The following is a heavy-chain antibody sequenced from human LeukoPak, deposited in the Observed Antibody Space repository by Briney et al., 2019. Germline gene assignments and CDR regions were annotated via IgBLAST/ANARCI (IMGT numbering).Heavy chain of an antibody. CDR1: GYTFTGYY. J-gene: IGHJ4*02. Sequence: ASVKVSCQASGYTFTGYYMHWVRQAPGQGLEWMGWINPNSGGTNYAQKFQGRVTMTRDTSISTAYMELSRLRSDDTAVYYCARVPMVRGVIPYWGQGTLVTVSS. D-gene: IGHD3-10*01. CDR3: ARVPMVRGVIPY. CDR2: INPNSGGT. V-gene: IGHV1-2*02.